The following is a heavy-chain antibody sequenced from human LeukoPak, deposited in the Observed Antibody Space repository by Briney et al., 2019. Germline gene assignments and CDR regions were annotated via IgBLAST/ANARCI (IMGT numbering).Heavy chain of an antibody. D-gene: IGHD3-22*01. CDR2: IYYSGST. V-gene: IGHV4-59*01. Sequence: SETLSLTXTVSGGSISSYYWSSIRQTPGKGLEWLGYIYYSGSTNYNPSLKSRVTISVDTSKNQFSLKLSSVTAADTAVYYCARTGGGYYDSSGYYSYYYYYYMDVWGKGTTVTVSS. CDR3: ARTGGGYYDSSGYYSYYYYYYMDV. J-gene: IGHJ6*03. CDR1: GGSISSYY.